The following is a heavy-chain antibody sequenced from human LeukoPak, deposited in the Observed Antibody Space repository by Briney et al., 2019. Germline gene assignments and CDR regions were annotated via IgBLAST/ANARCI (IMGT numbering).Heavy chain of an antibody. CDR1: GYFISSGYY. CDR2: IYHSGST. D-gene: IGHD6-13*01. Sequence: TSETLSLTCAVPGYFISSGYYWGWIRQPPGKGLEWIASIYHSGSTYYNPSLKSRVTISVDTSKNHFSLRLSSVTAADTAVYYCARQAWGSSWFYWGQGTLVTVSS. CDR3: ARQAWGSSWFY. V-gene: IGHV4-38-2*01. J-gene: IGHJ4*02.